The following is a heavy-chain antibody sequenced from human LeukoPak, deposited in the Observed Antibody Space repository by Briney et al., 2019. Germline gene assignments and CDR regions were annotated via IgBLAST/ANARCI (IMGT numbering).Heavy chain of an antibody. CDR2: ICDTGST. J-gene: IGHJ4*02. CDR3: ARHDVRSMVAYYFDY. V-gene: IGHV4-59*08. CDR1: GGSISSYY. Sequence: SETLSLTCTVSGGSISSYYWSWIRQPPGKGLEWIGYICDTGSTNYNPSLKSRLTISVDTSQNQFSLRLSSVTAADTAVYYCARHDVRSMVAYYFDYWGQGTLVTVSS. D-gene: IGHD4/OR15-4a*01.